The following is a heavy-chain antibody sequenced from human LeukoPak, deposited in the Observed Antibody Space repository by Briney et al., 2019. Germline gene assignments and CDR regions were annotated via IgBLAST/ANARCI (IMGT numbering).Heavy chain of an antibody. J-gene: IGHJ4*02. CDR1: GFTFSSYA. CDR2: ISYDGNNK. Sequence: GGSLRLSCAASGFTFSSYAMHWVRQAPGKGLEWVAVISYDGNNKYHAESVKGRFTISRDNSKNTLSLQMNSLRAEDTAVYYCATPLGDSSGWYYFDYWGQGTLVTVSP. D-gene: IGHD6-19*01. V-gene: IGHV3-30-3*01. CDR3: ATPLGDSSGWYYFDY.